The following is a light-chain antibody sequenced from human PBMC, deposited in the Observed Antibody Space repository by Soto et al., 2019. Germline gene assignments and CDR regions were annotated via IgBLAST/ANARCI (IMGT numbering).Light chain of an antibody. J-gene: IGKJ5*01. CDR3: QQYYNWPIT. V-gene: IGKV3-15*01. CDR2: GSS. CDR1: QSVSSN. Sequence: EIVVTQSPATLSVSPGERVTLSCRASQSVSSNLAWYQQKPGQAPRLLIYGSSTRATGIPARFSGSGSGAEFTLTISSLQSEDFAVYYCQQYYNWPITFGQGTRLEIK.